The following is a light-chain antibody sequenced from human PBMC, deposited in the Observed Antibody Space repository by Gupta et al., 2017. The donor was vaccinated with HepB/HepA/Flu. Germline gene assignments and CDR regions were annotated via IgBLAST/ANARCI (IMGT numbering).Light chain of an antibody. Sequence: DIQMTQSPSSLSASVGDRVSITCRASQSIDIYISWYQQKPGKAPKLLIYAASNLQSGVPSRFSGGGSGTDFTLTISSLQLEDYATYYCQQSYSAPTFGGGTKVEIK. CDR2: AAS. J-gene: IGKJ4*01. CDR1: QSIDIY. CDR3: QQSYSAPT. V-gene: IGKV1-39*01.